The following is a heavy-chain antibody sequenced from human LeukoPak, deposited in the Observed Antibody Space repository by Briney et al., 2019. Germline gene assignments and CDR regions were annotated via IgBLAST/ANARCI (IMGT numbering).Heavy chain of an antibody. CDR2: IKQDGSEK. CDR3: AREGVYYDFWSGYYSGYYYYMDV. D-gene: IGHD3-3*01. CDR1: GFTFSSYS. Sequence: PGGSLRLSCAASGFTFSSYSMNWVRQAPGKGLEWVANIKQDGSEKYYVDSVKGRFTISRDNAKNSLYLQMNSLRAEDTAVYYCAREGVYYDFWSGYYSGYYYYMDVWGKGTTVTVSS. V-gene: IGHV3-7*01. J-gene: IGHJ6*03.